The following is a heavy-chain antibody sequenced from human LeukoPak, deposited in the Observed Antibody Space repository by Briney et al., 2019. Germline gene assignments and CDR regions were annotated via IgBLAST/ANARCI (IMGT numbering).Heavy chain of an antibody. CDR1: GFTFSKVW. J-gene: IGHJ5*02. Sequence: GGSLRLSCAASGFTFSKVWMTWVRQAPGKGLEWVDRIRSKTDGGASEYAAPVKGRFSISRDDSNNTLYLEMISLKAEDTAIYYCTTDVNRFMVTASSWGQGTLVTVSS. V-gene: IGHV3-15*01. CDR3: TTDVNRFMVTASS. CDR2: IRSKTDGGAS. D-gene: IGHD2-21*02.